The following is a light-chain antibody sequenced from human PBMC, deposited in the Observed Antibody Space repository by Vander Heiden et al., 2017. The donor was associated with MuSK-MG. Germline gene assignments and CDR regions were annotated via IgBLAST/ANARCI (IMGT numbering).Light chain of an antibody. CDR1: PSLAYRDGTIY. CDR3: MQGTNWPFT. Sequence: VVLTQSPLSLPVTLGQPPSIYCRSSPSLAYRDGTIYLDWFPQRPGQSPRRLIYKVSNRASGIPDRFSGSGSGTDFILKISRVEAEDFGVYYCMQGTNWPFTFGEGTKVEIK. V-gene: IGKV2-30*01. CDR2: KVS. J-gene: IGKJ4*02.